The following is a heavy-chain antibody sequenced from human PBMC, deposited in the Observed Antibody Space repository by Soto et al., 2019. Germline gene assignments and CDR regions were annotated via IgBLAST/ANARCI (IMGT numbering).Heavy chain of an antibody. CDR1: GGSCSGYY. CDR2: INHSGST. J-gene: IGHJ3*02. V-gene: IGHV4-34*01. CDR3: ARLAPDDILTGPDAFDI. D-gene: IGHD3-9*01. Sequence: SQPMSHTCAVFGGSCSGYYWRRILQPTGNGLEWIGEINHSGSTNYNPSLKSRVTISVDTSKNQFSLKLSSVTAADTAVYYCARLAPDDILTGPDAFDISGQGTMVTVSS.